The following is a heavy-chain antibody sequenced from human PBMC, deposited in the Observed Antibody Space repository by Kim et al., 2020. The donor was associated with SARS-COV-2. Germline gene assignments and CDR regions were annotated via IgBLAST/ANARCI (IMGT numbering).Heavy chain of an antibody. V-gene: IGHV3-23*01. D-gene: IGHD2-21*01. CDR1: GFTFSSYA. CDR3: ANLLLFVVVKGDY. J-gene: IGHJ4*02. CDR2: ISGSCCRT. Sequence: GGSLRLSCAASGFTFSSYAMSWVRQSPGKGLEWVSSISGSCCRTYYADSVKGRFTISRDNSKHTLYLQMNSLRAEDTAVYYCANLLLFVVVKGDYWGQGTRITGYS.